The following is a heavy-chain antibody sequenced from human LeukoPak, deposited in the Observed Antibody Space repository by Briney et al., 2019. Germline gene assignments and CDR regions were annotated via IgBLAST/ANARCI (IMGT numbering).Heavy chain of an antibody. CDR1: GFTFSDYY. Sequence: GGSLRLSCAASGFTFSDYYMSWIRQAPGKGLEWVSYISSSGSTIYYADSVRGRFTISRDNSKNTLYLQMNSLRAEDTAVYYCAKGSKEVLFTRDHHMDVWGKGTTVT. CDR2: ISSSGSTI. CDR3: AKGSKEVLFTRDHHMDV. J-gene: IGHJ6*03. D-gene: IGHD3-3*01. V-gene: IGHV3-11*04.